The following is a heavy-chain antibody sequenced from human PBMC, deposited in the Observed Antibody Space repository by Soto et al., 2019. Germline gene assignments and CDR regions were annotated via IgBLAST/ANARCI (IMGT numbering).Heavy chain of an antibody. CDR3: ARGRYGDY. V-gene: IGHV1-18*01. CDR2: ISAHNGNT. J-gene: IGHJ4*02. D-gene: IGHD1-1*01. Sequence: QVHLVQSGAEVKKPGASVKVSCKGSGYTFTSYGITWVRQAPGQGLEWMGWISAHNGNTDYAQKLQGRVTVTRDTSTSTAYMELRSLRSDVTDVYYCARGRYGDYWGQGALVTVSS. CDR1: GYTFTSYG.